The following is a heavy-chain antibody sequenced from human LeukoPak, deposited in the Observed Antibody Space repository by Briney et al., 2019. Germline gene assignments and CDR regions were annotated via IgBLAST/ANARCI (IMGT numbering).Heavy chain of an antibody. D-gene: IGHD4-11*01. CDR3: ARDQDGYSNFIDY. CDR1: GGSISSGGYY. V-gene: IGHV4-30-2*01. J-gene: IGHJ4*02. Sequence: SETLSLTCTVSGGSISSGGYYWSWIRQPPGKGLEWIGYIYHSGSTYYNPSLKSRVTISVDRSKNQFSLKLSSVTAADTAVYYCARDQDGYSNFIDYWGQGTLVTVSS. CDR2: IYHSGST.